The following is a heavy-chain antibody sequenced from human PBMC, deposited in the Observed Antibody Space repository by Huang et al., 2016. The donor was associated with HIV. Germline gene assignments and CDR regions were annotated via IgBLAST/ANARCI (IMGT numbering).Heavy chain of an antibody. CDR3: TTDQGNNWDNWFDP. V-gene: IGHV3-15*01. D-gene: IGHD1-1*01. CDR2: MKSKTDGGTS. CDR1: GFTFSNAG. J-gene: IGHJ5*02. Sequence: QLVESGGGLVKPGGSLRLSCAASGFTFSNAGVGWVRQGPGKGLEWIGRMKSKTDGGTSDYAATVKGRFTISRDDSKNTLFLQMTSLKTEDAAVYYCTTDQGNNWDNWFDPWGQGTLVTVSS.